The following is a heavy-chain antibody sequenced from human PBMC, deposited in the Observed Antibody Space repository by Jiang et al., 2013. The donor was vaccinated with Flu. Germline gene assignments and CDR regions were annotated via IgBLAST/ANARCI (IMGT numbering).Heavy chain of an antibody. CDR3: ARTSGYSYGYYYYYGMDV. V-gene: IGHV1-69*01. Sequence: SGAEVKKPGSSVKVSCKASGGTFSSYAISWVRQAPGQGLEWMGGIIPIFGTANYAQKFQGRVTITADESTSTAYMELSSLRSEDTAVYYCARTSGYSYGYYYYYGMDVWGQGTTVTVSS. J-gene: IGHJ6*02. D-gene: IGHD5-18*01. CDR2: IIPIFGTA. CDR1: GGTFSSYA.